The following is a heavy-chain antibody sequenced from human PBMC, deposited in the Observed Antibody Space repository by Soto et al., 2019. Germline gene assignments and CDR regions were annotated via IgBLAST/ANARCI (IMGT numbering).Heavy chain of an antibody. Sequence: PGESLKISCKGSGYSFTSYWIGWVRQMPGKGLEWMGIIYPGDSDTRYSPSFQGQVTISADKSISTAYLQWSSLKASDTAMYYCATTSAAGKYYYGMDVGGQGTTVTVSS. CDR1: GYSFTSYW. D-gene: IGHD6-13*01. J-gene: IGHJ6*02. CDR3: ATTSAAGKYYYGMDV. CDR2: IYPGDSDT. V-gene: IGHV5-51*01.